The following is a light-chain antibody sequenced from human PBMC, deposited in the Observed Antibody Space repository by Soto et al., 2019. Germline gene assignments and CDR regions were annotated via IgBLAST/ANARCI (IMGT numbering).Light chain of an antibody. CDR1: QSVSSSY. J-gene: IGKJ5*01. CDR3: PQYGSLIT. CDR2: GAS. V-gene: IGKV3-20*01. Sequence: EIVLTQSPGTLPLSPGERATLSCRASQSVSSSYLAWYQQKPGQAPRLLIYGASSRATGIPDRFSGSGSGTDFTLNINRLAPEDSAVYYCPQYGSLITLGQGTRLEIK.